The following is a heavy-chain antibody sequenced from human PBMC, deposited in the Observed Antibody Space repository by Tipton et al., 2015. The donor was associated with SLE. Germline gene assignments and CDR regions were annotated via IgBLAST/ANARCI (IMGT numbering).Heavy chain of an antibody. D-gene: IGHD5-24*01. CDR1: GFTFSSYS. J-gene: IGHJ3*02. Sequence: SLRLSCAASGFTFSSYSMNWVRQAPGKGLEWVSSISSSSSYIYYADSAKGRFTISRDNAKNSLYLQMNSLRAEDTAVYYCARDHGSGVYAFDIWGQGTMVTVSS. V-gene: IGHV3-21*03. CDR2: ISSSSSYI. CDR3: ARDHGSGVYAFDI.